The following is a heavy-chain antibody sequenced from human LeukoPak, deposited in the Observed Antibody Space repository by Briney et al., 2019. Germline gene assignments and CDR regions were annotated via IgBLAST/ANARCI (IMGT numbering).Heavy chain of an antibody. V-gene: IGHV3-21*04. D-gene: IGHD5-24*01. Sequence: PGGSLRLSCAASGFTFSSYSMNWVRQAPGKGLEWVSSISSSSSYIYYADSVKGRFTISRDNSKNTLYLQMNSLRAEDTAVYYCVKRSRDGYNSPLDNWGQGTLVTVSS. CDR3: VKRSRDGYNSPLDN. CDR2: ISSSSSYI. CDR1: GFTFSSYS. J-gene: IGHJ4*01.